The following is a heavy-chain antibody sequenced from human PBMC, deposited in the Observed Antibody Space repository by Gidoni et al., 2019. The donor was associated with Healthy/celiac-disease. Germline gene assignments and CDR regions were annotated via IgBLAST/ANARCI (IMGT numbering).Heavy chain of an antibody. V-gene: IGHV4-34*01. CDR3: ARGHAGSRTYYFDY. CDR1: GGSFSGYY. CDR2: INHSGST. Sequence: QVQLQQWGAGLLKPSETLSLTCAVYGGSFSGYYWSWIRQPPGKGLEWIGEINHSGSTNYNPSLKSRVTISVDTSKNQFSLKLSSVTAADTAVYYCARGHAGSRTYYFDYWGQGTLVTVSS. J-gene: IGHJ4*02. D-gene: IGHD3-10*01.